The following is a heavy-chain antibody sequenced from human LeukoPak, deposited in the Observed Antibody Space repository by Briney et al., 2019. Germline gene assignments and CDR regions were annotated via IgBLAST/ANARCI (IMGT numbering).Heavy chain of an antibody. CDR2: IKQDGGET. Sequence: GGSLRLSCAASGFTFNLYWMSWVRQAPGKGLEWVANIKQDGGETYYVGSVKGRFTISRDNAKSSLYLQMNSLRAEDTAVYYCVREGEHYYMAAWGKGTTVTVSS. J-gene: IGHJ6*03. D-gene: IGHD2-21*01. CDR1: GFTFNLYW. CDR3: VREGEHYYMAA. V-gene: IGHV3-7*01.